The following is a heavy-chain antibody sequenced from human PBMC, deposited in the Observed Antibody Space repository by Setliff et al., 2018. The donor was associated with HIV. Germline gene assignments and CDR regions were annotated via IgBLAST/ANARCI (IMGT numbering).Heavy chain of an antibody. CDR3: ARDKVNTIFGVDYYYGMDV. CDR2: ISSNGGST. CDR1: GFTFSSYA. Sequence: PGGSLRLSCVASGFTFSSYAIHWVRQAPGEGLEYVSAISSNGGSTYYANSVKGRFTISRDNSKNTLYLQMGSLRAEDMAVYYCARDKVNTIFGVDYYYGMDVWGQGTTVTVSS. V-gene: IGHV3-64*01. J-gene: IGHJ6*02. D-gene: IGHD3-3*01.